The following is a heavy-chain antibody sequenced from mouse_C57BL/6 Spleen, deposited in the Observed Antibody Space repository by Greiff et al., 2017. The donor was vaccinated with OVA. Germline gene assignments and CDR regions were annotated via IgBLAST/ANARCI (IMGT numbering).Heavy chain of an antibody. V-gene: IGHV5-9*01. Sequence: DVMLVESGGGLVKPGGSLKLSCAASGFTFSSYTMSWVRQTPEKRLEWVATISGGGGNTYYPDSVKGRFTISRDNAKNTLYLQMSSLRSEDTALYYCARQGDYGGFDYWGQGTTLTVSS. CDR1: GFTFSSYT. CDR2: ISGGGGNT. J-gene: IGHJ2*01. CDR3: ARQGDYGGFDY. D-gene: IGHD2-4*01.